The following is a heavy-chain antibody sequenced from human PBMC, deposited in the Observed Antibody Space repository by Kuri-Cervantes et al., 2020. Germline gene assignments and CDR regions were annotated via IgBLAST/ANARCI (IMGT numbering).Heavy chain of an antibody. J-gene: IGHJ6*01. CDR2: IGTAGDT. CDR1: GFTFSSYD. Sequence: GGSLRLSCAASGFTFSSYDMHWVRQATGKGLEWVSAIGTAGDTYYPGSVKGRFTISRENAKNSLYLQMNSLRAGDTAVYYCARGKRSGSYYNEPYYYYGMDVWGQGNTV. D-gene: IGHD3-10*01. CDR3: ARGKRSGSYYNEPYYYYGMDV. V-gene: IGHV3-13*01.